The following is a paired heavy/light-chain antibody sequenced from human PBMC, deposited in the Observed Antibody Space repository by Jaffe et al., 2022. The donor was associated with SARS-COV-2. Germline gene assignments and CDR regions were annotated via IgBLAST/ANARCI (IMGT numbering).Light chain of an antibody. CDR2: DAS. J-gene: IGKJ1*01. CDR3: QQRSNWPPWT. V-gene: IGKV3-11*01. Sequence: EIVLTQSPATLSLSPGERATLSCRASQSVSSYLAWYQQKPGQAPRLLIYDASNRATGIPARFSGSGSGTDFTLTISSLEPEDFAVYYCQQRSNWPPWTFGQGTKVEIK. CDR1: QSVSSY.
Heavy chain of an antibody. CDR2: ISSSSSTI. Sequence: EVQLVESGGGLVQPGGSLRLSCAASGFTFSSYSMNWVRQAPGKGLEWVSYISSSSSTIYYADSVKGRFTISRDNAKNSLYLQMNSLRDEDTAVYYCARGGAPLWGTSFLREYYFDYWGQGTLVTVSS. D-gene: IGHD1-7*01. V-gene: IGHV3-48*02. J-gene: IGHJ4*02. CDR3: ARGGAPLWGTSFLREYYFDY. CDR1: GFTFSSYS.